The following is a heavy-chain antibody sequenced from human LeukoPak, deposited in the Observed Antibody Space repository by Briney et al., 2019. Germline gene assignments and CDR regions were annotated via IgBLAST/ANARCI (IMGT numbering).Heavy chain of an antibody. D-gene: IGHD1-26*01. CDR1: GYTFTTYN. V-gene: IGHV1-18*01. J-gene: IGHJ4*02. CDR2: ISAYNGNT. Sequence: ASVKVSCKASGYTFTTYNINWVRQAPGQGLEWMGWISAYNGNTNYAQKLQGRVTMTTDTSTSTAYMELRSLRSDDTAVYYCARGYSSGWYIPFIVGATTGGFDYWGQGTLVTVSS. CDR3: ARGYSSGWYIPFIVGATTGGFDY.